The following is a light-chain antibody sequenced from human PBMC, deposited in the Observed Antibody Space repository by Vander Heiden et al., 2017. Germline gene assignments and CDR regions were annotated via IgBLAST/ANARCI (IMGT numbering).Light chain of an antibody. CDR2: GAS. J-gene: IGKJ1*01. Sequence: VFTQSPGTLPLSPGERATLSCRASQSLSRSYLAWYQQRPGQAPRLLIYGASGRATGIPDRFSGSGSGTDFTLTISRLEPEDFAVYYCQRYGNSEWTFGQGTTVEIK. V-gene: IGKV3-20*01. CDR1: QSLSRSY. CDR3: QRYGNSEWT.